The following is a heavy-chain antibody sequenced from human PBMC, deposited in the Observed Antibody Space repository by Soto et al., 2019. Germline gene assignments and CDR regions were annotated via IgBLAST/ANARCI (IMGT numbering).Heavy chain of an antibody. CDR3: ARDTSSWYRVDY. J-gene: IGHJ4*02. V-gene: IGHV1-46*01. Sequence: ASVKVSCKASGYTFTSYCIHWVRQAPGQGLEWMGIINPDGGTTSYAQKFQGRITITRDTSTSTLYMELSSLTSDDTAVYYCARDTSSWYRVDYWGQGSLVTVSS. D-gene: IGHD6-13*01. CDR1: GYTFTSYC. CDR2: INPDGGTT.